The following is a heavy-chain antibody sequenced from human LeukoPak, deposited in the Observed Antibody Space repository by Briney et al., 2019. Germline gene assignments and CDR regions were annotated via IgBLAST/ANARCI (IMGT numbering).Heavy chain of an antibody. CDR3: ARVPFRRYYDSSGYCFDY. V-gene: IGHV4-30-4*01. J-gene: IGHJ4*02. Sequence: SQTLSLTCTVSGGSISSGDYYWSWIRQPPGKGLEWIGYIYYSGSTYYNPSLKSRVTISVDTSKNQFSLKLSSVTAADTAVYYCARVPFRRYYDSSGYCFDYWGQGTLVTVSS. CDR2: IYYSGST. D-gene: IGHD3-22*01. CDR1: GGSISSGDYY.